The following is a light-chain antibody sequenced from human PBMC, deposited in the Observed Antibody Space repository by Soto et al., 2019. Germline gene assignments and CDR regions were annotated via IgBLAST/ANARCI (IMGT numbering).Light chain of an antibody. CDR3: QQYANSPRT. J-gene: IGKJ1*01. CDR1: QCVTNNY. CDR2: GAS. Sequence: EIVLTQSPGTLSLSPGERATLSCRASQCVTNNYLAWYQQKPGQAPRLLIYGASSRATGIPDRFSGSGSGTDFTLTISKLDPEDFAVYYCQQYANSPRTFGQGTKVDIK. V-gene: IGKV3-20*01.